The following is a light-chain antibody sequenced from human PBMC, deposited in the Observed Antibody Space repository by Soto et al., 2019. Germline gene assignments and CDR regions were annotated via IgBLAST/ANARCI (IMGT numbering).Light chain of an antibody. V-gene: IGKV3-11*01. CDR1: QSVSSY. CDR3: QQHSNWTPPYT. Sequence: EIVLTQSPATLSLSPGERATLSCRASQSVSSYLAWYQQKPGQAPRLLIYDASNRATGIPARFSGSGSGTDFTLTISSLKLEDFAVYYCQQHSNWTPPYTFGQGTKLEIK. CDR2: DAS. J-gene: IGKJ2*01.